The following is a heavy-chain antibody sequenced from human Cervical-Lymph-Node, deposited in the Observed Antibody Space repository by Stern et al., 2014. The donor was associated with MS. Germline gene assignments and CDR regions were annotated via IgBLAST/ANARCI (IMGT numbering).Heavy chain of an antibody. D-gene: IGHD3-10*01. CDR3: ATDRGVK. V-gene: IGHV1-24*01. Sequence: VQPVESGAEVKKPGASVTVSCNVSGHPLSELAIHWLRQLPTSGLEWLGQVDPEDGETVYAQRLQGRLTMTEDTTTGTAYMTLTALTSDDTAVYYCATDRGVKWGPGTLVAVSS. J-gene: IGHJ4*02. CDR1: GHPLSELA. CDR2: VDPEDGET.